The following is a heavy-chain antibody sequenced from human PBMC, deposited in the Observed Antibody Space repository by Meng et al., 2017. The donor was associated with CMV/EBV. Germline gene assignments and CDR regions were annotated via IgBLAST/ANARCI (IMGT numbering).Heavy chain of an antibody. V-gene: IGHV3-30*02. CDR1: GFTFSSYG. J-gene: IGHJ4*02. Sequence: GESLKISCAASGFTFSSYGMHWVRQAPGKGLEWVAVIWYDGSNKYYADSVKGRFTISRDNSKNTLYLQMNSLRAEDTAVYYCAHQPIPTVFPALPPDYWGQGTLVTVSS. CDR2: IWYDGSNK. D-gene: IGHD2-21*02. CDR3: AHQPIPTVFPALPPDY.